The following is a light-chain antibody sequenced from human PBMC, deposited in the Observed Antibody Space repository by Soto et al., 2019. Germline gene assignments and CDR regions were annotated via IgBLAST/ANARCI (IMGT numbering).Light chain of an antibody. CDR2: WAS. J-gene: IGKJ4*01. V-gene: IGKV4-1*01. CDR3: QQYYSTPFT. Sequence: DIVMTQSPDTLAVSLGERATINCKSSQSVLYSSNNKNYLAWYQQKPGQPPKLLIYWASSRESGVPDRFSGSWSGTDFTLTISSLQAEDVAVYYCQQYYSTPFTFGGGTKVDIK. CDR1: QSVLYSSNNKNY.